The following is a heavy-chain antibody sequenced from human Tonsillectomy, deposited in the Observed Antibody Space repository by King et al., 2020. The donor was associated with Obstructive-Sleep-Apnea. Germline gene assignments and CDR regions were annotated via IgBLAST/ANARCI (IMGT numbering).Heavy chain of an antibody. CDR3: AKGKGAYCGGDCFSRVMAV. Sequence: DVQLVESGGGLVQPGGSLRLSCAASGFTFSNYAMSWVCQAPGKGREWVSVISGTGGSTHYADSVKGRFTISRDNSKNTLYLQMNSLRAEDTALYYCAKGKGAYCGGDCFSRVMAVWGQGTTVTVSS. D-gene: IGHD2-21*02. CDR1: GFTFSNYA. J-gene: IGHJ6*02. V-gene: IGHV3-23*04. CDR2: ISGTGGST.